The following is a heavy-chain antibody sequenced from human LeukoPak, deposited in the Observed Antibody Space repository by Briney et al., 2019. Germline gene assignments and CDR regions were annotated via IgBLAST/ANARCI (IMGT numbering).Heavy chain of an antibody. CDR3: ARLPLAYCGGDCYSELYYFDY. CDR1: GFTFSDYC. J-gene: IGHJ4*02. D-gene: IGHD2-21*02. V-gene: IGHV3-11*01. CDR2: ISSSGSTI. Sequence: PGGSLRLSCAASGFTFSDYCMSWIRQAPGKGVEWVSYISSSGSTIYYADSVKGRFTISRDNAKNSLYLQMNSLRAEDTAVYYCARLPLAYCGGDCYSELYYFDYWGQGTLVTVSS.